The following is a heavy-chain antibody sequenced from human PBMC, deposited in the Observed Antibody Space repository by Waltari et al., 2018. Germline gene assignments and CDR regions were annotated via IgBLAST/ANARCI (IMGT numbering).Heavy chain of an antibody. V-gene: IGHV1-2*02. Sequence: QVQLVQSGAEVKKPGASVKVSCKASGYTFTAYYMHWVRQAPGQGLEWMGWINPNSGGPNDAQKFQGRVTMTRDTSISTAYMELSRLRSDDTAVYFCARTFRADATRVTAPHFDYWGQGTLVTVSS. CDR3: ARTFRADATRVTAPHFDY. D-gene: IGHD4-17*01. J-gene: IGHJ4*02. CDR2: INPNSGGP. CDR1: GYTFTAYY.